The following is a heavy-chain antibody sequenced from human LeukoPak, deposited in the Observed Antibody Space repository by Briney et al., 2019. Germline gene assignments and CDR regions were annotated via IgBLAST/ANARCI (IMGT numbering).Heavy chain of an antibody. CDR1: GFTFDDYA. J-gene: IGHJ4*02. CDR3: AKDRPGDIVVVPAAMDDY. Sequence: GGSLRLSCAASGFTFDDYAMHWVRQAPGKGLEWVSGISWNSGSIGYADSVKGRFTISRDNAKNTLYLQMNSLRAEDTAVYYCAKDRPGDIVVVPAAMDDYWGQGTLVTVSS. V-gene: IGHV3-9*01. CDR2: ISWNSGSI. D-gene: IGHD2-2*01.